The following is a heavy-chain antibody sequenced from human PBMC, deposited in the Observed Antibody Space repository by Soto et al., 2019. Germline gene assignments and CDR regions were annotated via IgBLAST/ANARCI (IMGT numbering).Heavy chain of an antibody. J-gene: IGHJ4*02. V-gene: IGHV3-53*01. D-gene: IGHD3-9*01. CDR1: GFTFSSYW. Sequence: SGGSLRLSCAASGFTFSSYWMSWVRQAPGKGLEWVSVLYTGGSAYYGDSVKGRFTISRDSSTNTLYLQMNSLKVGDTAFYFCARSFNDWTTYFDYWSEGTLVTVSS. CDR3: ARSFNDWTTYFDY. CDR2: LYTGGSA.